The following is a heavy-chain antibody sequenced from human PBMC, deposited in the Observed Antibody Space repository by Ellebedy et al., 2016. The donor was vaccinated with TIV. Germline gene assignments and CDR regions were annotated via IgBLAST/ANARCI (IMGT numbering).Heavy chain of an antibody. J-gene: IGHJ4*02. CDR3: ARHAGNAEYAFDF. CDR2: FYSSGST. V-gene: IGHV4-61*01. Sequence: MPGGSLRLSCTVSGVSVNSANYYWTWIRQPPGKGLEWIGYFYSSGSTDYKPSLKSRVAISVDTSKNQFSLILTSVTAADTAVYYCARHAGNAEYAFDFWGQGSPVTVSS. D-gene: IGHD2-2*01. CDR1: GVSVNSANYY.